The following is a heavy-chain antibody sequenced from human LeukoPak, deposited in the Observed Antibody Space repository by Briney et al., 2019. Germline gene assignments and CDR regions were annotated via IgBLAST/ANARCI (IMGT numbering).Heavy chain of an antibody. D-gene: IGHD6-13*01. Sequence: ASVKVSCKVSGYTLTELSMHWVRQAPGKGLEWMGGFDPEDGETIYAQKFQGRVTMTEDTSTDTAYMELSSLRSEDTAVYYCATGGLAAAGLRGTFDYWGQGTLVTVSS. CDR1: GYTLTELS. CDR3: ATGGLAAAGLRGTFDY. CDR2: FDPEDGET. V-gene: IGHV1-24*01. J-gene: IGHJ4*02.